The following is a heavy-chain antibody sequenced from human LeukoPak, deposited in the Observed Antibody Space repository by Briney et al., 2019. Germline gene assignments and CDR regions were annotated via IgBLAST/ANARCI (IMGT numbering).Heavy chain of an antibody. V-gene: IGHV3-11*05. CDR1: GXNFNDYF. CDR2: INNSSTYK. D-gene: IGHD3-10*01. CDR3: ARGRNYFGSGTLNDY. Sequence: GGSLRLSCAASGXNFNDYFMSWIRQAPGKGLEGVSYINNSSTYKSYVDSVRGRFTISRDNTRKSLYLQMTSLRAEDTAVYYCARGRNYFGSGTLNDYWGQGTLVTVSS. J-gene: IGHJ4*02.